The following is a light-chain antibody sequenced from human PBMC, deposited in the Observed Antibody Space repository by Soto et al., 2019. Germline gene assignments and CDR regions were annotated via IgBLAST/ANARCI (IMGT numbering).Light chain of an antibody. CDR2: RNH. Sequence: QSVLTQPPSASETPGQRVTISCSGSSSNIGSNYVCWYQQLPGTAPKLLIYRNHQRPSGVPDRFSGSKSDTSASLAISGLRSEDEADYYCATWDDSLSGRVFGGGTKLTVL. CDR3: ATWDDSLSGRV. V-gene: IGLV1-47*01. J-gene: IGLJ3*02. CDR1: SSNIGSNY.